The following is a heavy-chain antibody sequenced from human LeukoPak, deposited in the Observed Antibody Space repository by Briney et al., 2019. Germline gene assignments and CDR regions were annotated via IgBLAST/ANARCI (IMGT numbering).Heavy chain of an antibody. V-gene: IGHV4-59*01. CDR2: IYYSGST. Sequence: SETLSLTCTVSGGSISSYYWSWIRQPPGKGLEWIGYIYYSGSTNYNPSLKSRVTISVDTSKNQFSLKLSSVTAADTAVYYCARGYTALAAFDIWGQGTMVTVSS. D-gene: IGHD2-2*02. J-gene: IGHJ3*02. CDR3: ARGYTALAAFDI. CDR1: GGSISSYY.